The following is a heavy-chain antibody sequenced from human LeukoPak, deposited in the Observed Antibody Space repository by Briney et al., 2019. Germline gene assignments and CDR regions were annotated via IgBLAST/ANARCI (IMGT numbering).Heavy chain of an antibody. Sequence: GGSLRLSCAASGFTFSSYWMHWVRQAPGKGLVWVSRINCDGSSTSHADSVKGRFTISRDNAKNTLYLQMNSLRAEDTAVYYCARDLRIRAWGQGTLVTVSS. J-gene: IGHJ4*02. CDR2: INCDGSST. CDR3: ARDLRIRA. D-gene: IGHD3-3*02. CDR1: GFTFSSYW. V-gene: IGHV3-74*01.